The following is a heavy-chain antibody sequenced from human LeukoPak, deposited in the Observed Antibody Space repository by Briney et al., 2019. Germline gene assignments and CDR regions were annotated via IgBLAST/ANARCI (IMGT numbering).Heavy chain of an antibody. J-gene: IGHJ4*02. CDR2: IYHSGST. V-gene: IGHV4-59*12. Sequence: PSETLSLTCTVSGGSISNYYWSWIRQPAGKGLEWIGEIYHSGSTNYNPSLKSRVTISVDKSKNQFSLRLSSVTAADTAVYYCASWGRQLADWGQGTLVTVSS. D-gene: IGHD6-13*01. CDR3: ASWGRQLAD. CDR1: GGSISNYY.